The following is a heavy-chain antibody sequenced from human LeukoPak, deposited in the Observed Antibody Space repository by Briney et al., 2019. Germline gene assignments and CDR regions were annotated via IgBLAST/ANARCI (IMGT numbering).Heavy chain of an antibody. CDR1: GFSLYGNW. D-gene: IGHD1-26*01. V-gene: IGHV3-74*01. Sequence: GGSLRLSCAASGFSLYGNWMHWVRQAPGKGLVWVSRIDNDGTMTHYADSVKGRFTISRDNAKNSLYLQMNSLRAEDTAVYYCARDKWELPYFDYWGQGTLVTVSS. CDR3: ARDKWELPYFDY. J-gene: IGHJ4*02. CDR2: IDNDGTMT.